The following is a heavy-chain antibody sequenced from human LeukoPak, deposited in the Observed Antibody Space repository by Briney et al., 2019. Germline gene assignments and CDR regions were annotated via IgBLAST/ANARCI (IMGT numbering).Heavy chain of an antibody. CDR2: LSGSGGST. CDR3: AKDVNPDDYGDTAFDY. D-gene: IGHD4-17*01. J-gene: IGHJ4*02. CDR1: RFTFSKNG. V-gene: IGHV3-23*01. Sequence: SGGSLRLSCAASRFTFSKNGMSWVRQAPGQGLEWVSDLSGSGGSTYYADSVRGRFTISRDHSKNTLYLQMDSRRAEDTVVYYCAKDVNPDDYGDTAFDYWGEGTLVTVSS.